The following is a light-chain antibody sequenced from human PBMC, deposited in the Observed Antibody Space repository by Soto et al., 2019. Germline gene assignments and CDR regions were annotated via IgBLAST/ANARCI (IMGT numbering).Light chain of an antibody. CDR2: GAS. CDR1: QSVKSDS. Sequence: EIVLTQSPGTLSLSPGEGATLSCRASQSVKSDSLAWYQQKPGQAPRLLIYGASTRATGIPDRFRGSGSGTDFTLTISSLEPEDFAVYYCQQRSNWPRTFGQGTKVDI. V-gene: IGKV3D-20*02. CDR3: QQRSNWPRT. J-gene: IGKJ1*01.